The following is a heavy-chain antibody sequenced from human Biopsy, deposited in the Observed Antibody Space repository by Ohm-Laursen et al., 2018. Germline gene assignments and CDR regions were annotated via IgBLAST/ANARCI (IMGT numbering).Heavy chain of an antibody. V-gene: IGHV4-59*01. J-gene: IGHJ4*02. D-gene: IGHD1-26*01. Sequence: TLSLTCAVSGDSIYNFFWSWIRQPPGKGLEWIGYIYYSGSTNYNPSLRSRVTISVDRSKNQFSLELSSVTAADTAVYYCARVGAGAPSIDYFDYWGQGALVTVSS. CDR1: GDSIYNFF. CDR2: IYYSGST. CDR3: ARVGAGAPSIDYFDY.